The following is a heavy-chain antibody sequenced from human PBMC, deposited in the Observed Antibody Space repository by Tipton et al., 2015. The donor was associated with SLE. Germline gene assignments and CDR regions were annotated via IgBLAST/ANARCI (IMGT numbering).Heavy chain of an antibody. D-gene: IGHD6-19*01. CDR1: GGSISSHY. CDR2: INYSGST. J-gene: IGHJ3*02. CDR3: ARERPAVGVDALDI. V-gene: IGHV4-59*11. Sequence: TLSLTCTVSGGSISSHYWSWIRRPPGKALEWIAYINYSGSTNYNPSLKSRATMSVDTSKNQFSLRLSSVTAADTAVYFCARERPAVGVDALDIWGQGTMVTVSS.